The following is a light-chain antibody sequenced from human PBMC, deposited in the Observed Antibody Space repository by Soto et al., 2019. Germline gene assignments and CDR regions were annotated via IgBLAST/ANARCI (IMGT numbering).Light chain of an antibody. Sequence: EIVLTQSPGTLSLSPGERATLSCRASQSVSSSYLAWYQQKPGQAPRLLIYGASSRATGIPDRFSGSGSGTDFTLTISRLEPEDFAVYYCQQRNKWPPVTFGGGTRVKIK. CDR3: QQRNKWPPVT. J-gene: IGKJ4*01. CDR1: QSVSSSY. CDR2: GAS. V-gene: IGKV3D-20*02.